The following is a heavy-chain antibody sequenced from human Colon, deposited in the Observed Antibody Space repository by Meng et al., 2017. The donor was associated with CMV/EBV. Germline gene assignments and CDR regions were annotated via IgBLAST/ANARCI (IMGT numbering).Heavy chain of an antibody. D-gene: IGHD1-20*01. J-gene: IGHJ6*02. Sequence: GGSLRLSCAASGFTFSDYYMTWFRQAPGKGLEWVSYISSFGGTIYYADSVKGRFTVSRDDAKNSLYLQMTSLRVEDTAIYYCARDSNNSGRNYYYGLDVWGQGTTVTVSS. V-gene: IGHV3-11*01. CDR2: ISSFGGTI. CDR1: GFTFSDYY. CDR3: ARDSNNSGRNYYYGLDV.